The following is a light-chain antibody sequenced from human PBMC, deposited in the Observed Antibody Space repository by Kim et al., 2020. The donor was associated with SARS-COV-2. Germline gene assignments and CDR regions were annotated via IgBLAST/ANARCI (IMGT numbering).Light chain of an antibody. V-gene: IGKV1-17*01. CDR2: SAS. CDR1: QGIRND. Sequence: ASVGDRVTITCRASQGIRNDLTLYQQKPGQAPKRLIYSASNLQTGVPSRFSGSGSGTEFTLTISSVQPEDFATYYCLQYTSHVLSFGGGTKVDIK. J-gene: IGKJ4*01. CDR3: LQYTSHVLS.